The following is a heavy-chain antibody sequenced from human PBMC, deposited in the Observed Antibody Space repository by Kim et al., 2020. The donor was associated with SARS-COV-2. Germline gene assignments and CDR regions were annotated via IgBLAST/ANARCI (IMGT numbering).Heavy chain of an antibody. CDR3: AREVLWFGELLAETYGMDV. Sequence: ASVKVSCKASGYTFTSYGISWVRQAPGQGLEWMGWISAYNGNTNYAQKLQGRVTMTTDTSTSTAYMELRSLRSDDTAVYYCAREVLWFGELLAETYGMDVWGQGTTVTVSS. CDR2: ISAYNGNT. CDR1: GYTFTSYG. V-gene: IGHV1-18*01. J-gene: IGHJ6*02. D-gene: IGHD3-10*01.